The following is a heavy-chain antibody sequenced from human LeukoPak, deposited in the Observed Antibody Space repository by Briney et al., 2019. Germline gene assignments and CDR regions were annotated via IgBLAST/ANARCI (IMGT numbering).Heavy chain of an antibody. Sequence: SQTLSLTCTVSGGSISRGAYYWSWIRQHPGKGLEWIGYIHYSGSTYYNPSLKSRLIISVNTSKNQFSLNLTSVTAADTAVYYCARQGSKTSIVVVPFDAWGQGTMVTVSS. J-gene: IGHJ3*01. CDR1: GGSISRGAYY. CDR3: ARQGSKTSIVVVPFDA. CDR2: IHYSGST. V-gene: IGHV4-31*03. D-gene: IGHD2-15*01.